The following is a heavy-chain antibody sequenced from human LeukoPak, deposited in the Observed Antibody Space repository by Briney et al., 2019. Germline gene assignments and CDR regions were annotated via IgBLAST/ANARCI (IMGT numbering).Heavy chain of an antibody. V-gene: IGHV4-34*01. Sequence: PSETLSLTCTVSGGSISSYYWSWIRQPPGKGLEWIGEIKHSGSTNYNPSLKSRVTISVDTSKNQFSLKLSSVTAADTAVYYCASLTTVPRNWFDPWGQGTLVTVSS. CDR3: ASLTTVPRNWFDP. CDR1: GGSISSYY. J-gene: IGHJ5*02. D-gene: IGHD4-17*01. CDR2: IKHSGST.